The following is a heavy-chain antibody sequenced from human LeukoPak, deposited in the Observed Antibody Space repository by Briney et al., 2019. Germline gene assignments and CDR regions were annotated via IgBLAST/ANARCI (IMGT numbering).Heavy chain of an antibody. CDR3: ARVAAGPF. V-gene: IGHV3-21*01. J-gene: IGHJ4*02. CDR1: PCTFSNYP. Sequence: GGPLRLSFPASPCTFSNYPRSGVGQAPGRGLEGVASISRIRNYIYYADSVKGRFTISRDNAKNSLYLQMNSLRAEDSAVYYCARVAAGPFWGQGTLVTVSS. D-gene: IGHD6-13*01. CDR2: ISRIRNYI.